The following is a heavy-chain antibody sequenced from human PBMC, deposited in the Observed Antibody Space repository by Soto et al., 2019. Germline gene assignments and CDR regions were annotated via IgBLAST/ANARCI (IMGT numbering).Heavy chain of an antibody. CDR3: ARDFGSGQEGSGDY. D-gene: IGHD6-25*01. J-gene: IGHJ4*02. CDR2: IWYDGSNK. CDR1: GFTFSSYG. Sequence: QVQLVESGGGVVQPGRSLRLSCAASGFTFSSYGMHWVRQAPGKGLEWVAVIWYDGSNKYYADSVKGRFTISRDNSKNTLYLQMNSLRAEDTAVYYCARDFGSGQEGSGDYWGQGTQVTVSS. V-gene: IGHV3-33*01.